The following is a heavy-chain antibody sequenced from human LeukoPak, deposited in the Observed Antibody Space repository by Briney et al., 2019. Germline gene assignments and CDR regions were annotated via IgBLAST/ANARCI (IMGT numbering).Heavy chain of an antibody. CDR3: ARESNSYMDV. J-gene: IGHJ6*03. D-gene: IGHD5-24*01. CDR1: GGSISSYY. V-gene: IGHV4-59*01. CDR2: IYYSGST. Sequence: NPSETLSLTCTVSGGSISSYYWSWIRQPPGKGLEWIGYIYYSGSTNYNPSLKSRVTISVDTSKNQLSLKLSSVTAADTAVYYCARESNSYMDVWGKGTTVTVSS.